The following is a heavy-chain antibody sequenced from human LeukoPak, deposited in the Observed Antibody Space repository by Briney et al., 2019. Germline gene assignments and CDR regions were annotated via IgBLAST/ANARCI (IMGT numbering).Heavy chain of an antibody. CDR2: VSPYNGNT. CDR1: GYTFTSYY. V-gene: IGHV1-18*04. CDR3: ARNGRVRRVVKDLFEY. J-gene: IGHJ4*02. D-gene: IGHD3-10*01. Sequence: ASVKVSCKASGYTFTSYYMHWVRQAPGQGLEWMGRVSPYNGNTYYSQRFQDRVTITKDTSTGTAYMDLRNLRTDDTAMYYCARNGRVRRVVKDLFEYWGQGTLVAVSS.